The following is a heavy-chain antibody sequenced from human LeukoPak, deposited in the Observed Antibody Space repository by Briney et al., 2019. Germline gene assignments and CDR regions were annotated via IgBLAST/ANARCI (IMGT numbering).Heavy chain of an antibody. Sequence: ASVKVSCKASGYTFTSYGISWVRQAPGQGLEWMGWISAYNGNTDYAQKLQGRVTMTTDTSTSTVYMELRSLRSDDTAVYYCARDNRYSVGLFNYWGQGTLVTVSS. CDR3: ARDNRYSVGLFNY. V-gene: IGHV1-18*01. CDR1: GYTFTSYG. J-gene: IGHJ4*02. CDR2: ISAYNGNT. D-gene: IGHD3-9*01.